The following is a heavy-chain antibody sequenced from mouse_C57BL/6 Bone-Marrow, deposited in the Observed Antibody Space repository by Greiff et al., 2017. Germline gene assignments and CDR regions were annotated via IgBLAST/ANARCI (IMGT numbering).Heavy chain of an antibody. J-gene: IGHJ1*03. CDR3: ATGNYGYFDV. CDR2: IWRDGST. V-gene: IGHV2-6*03. D-gene: IGHD2-1*01. Sequence: VQLKESGPGLVAPSPSLSITCTASGFSLTSYGVHWVHQPPGQGLEWLVVIWRDGSTTYYSALKSRLTNSKDNSNSQVFLRMISLQTDDTAMYYCATGNYGYFDVWGTGTTVTVSS. CDR1: GFSLTSYG.